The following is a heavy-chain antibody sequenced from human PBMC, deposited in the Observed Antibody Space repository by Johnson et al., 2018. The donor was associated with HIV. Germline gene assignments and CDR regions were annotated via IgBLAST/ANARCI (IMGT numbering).Heavy chain of an antibody. Sequence: QVQLVESGGGVVQPGGSLRLSCAASGFTFSDYYMSWIRQAPGKGLEWVAVISYDGSNKYFADSVKGRFTISRDNSRKTLYLQMNSLRVEDTAVYYCARVQIAGRWSDAFEIWGQGTMVTVSS. CDR2: ISYDGSNK. D-gene: IGHD6-13*01. CDR3: ARVQIAGRWSDAFEI. CDR1: GFTFSDYY. V-gene: IGHV3-30*03. J-gene: IGHJ3*02.